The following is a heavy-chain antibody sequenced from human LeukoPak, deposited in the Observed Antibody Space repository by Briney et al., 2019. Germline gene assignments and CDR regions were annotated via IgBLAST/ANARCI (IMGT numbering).Heavy chain of an antibody. CDR2: ISGSGGST. CDR3: AKWDSSGWYDFDY. V-gene: IGHV3-23*01. D-gene: IGHD6-19*01. Sequence: GGSLRLSCAASGFTFSSYGMSWVRQAPGKGLEWISAISGSGGSTYYADSVKGRFTISRDNSKNTLYLQMNSLRAEDTAVYYCAKWDSSGWYDFDYWGQGTLVTVSS. CDR1: GFTFSSYG. J-gene: IGHJ4*02.